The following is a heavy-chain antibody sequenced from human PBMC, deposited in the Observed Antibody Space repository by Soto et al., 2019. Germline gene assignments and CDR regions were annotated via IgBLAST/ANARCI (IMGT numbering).Heavy chain of an antibody. V-gene: IGHV3-21*06. D-gene: IGHD5-12*01. J-gene: IGHJ4*02. CDR3: ARDSGYDYTGYSDY. Sequence: EVQLVESGGGLVKPGGSLRLSCAASGFSFSSYRMNWVRQAPGKGLEWVSSISDSGSYINYADSVKGRFAISRDNAKNPLYLQMNSLRAEDTAFYYCARDSGYDYTGYSDYWGQGTQVTVSS. CDR2: ISDSGSYI. CDR1: GFSFSSYR.